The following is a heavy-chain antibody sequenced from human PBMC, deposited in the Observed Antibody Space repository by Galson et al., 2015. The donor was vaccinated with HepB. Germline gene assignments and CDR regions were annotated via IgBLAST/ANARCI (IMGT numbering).Heavy chain of an antibody. Sequence: SLRLSCAAPGFTFSGYGMHWVRQAPGKGLEWVAVIWYDGSKQYYADSVKGRFAISRDNSGNTLYMQMNSLRVEDTAVYYCARYQGDWGAFDSWGQGTMVTASS. CDR2: IWYDGSKQ. D-gene: IGHD7-27*01. CDR1: GFTFSGYG. V-gene: IGHV3-33*01. CDR3: ARYQGDWGAFDS. J-gene: IGHJ3*02.